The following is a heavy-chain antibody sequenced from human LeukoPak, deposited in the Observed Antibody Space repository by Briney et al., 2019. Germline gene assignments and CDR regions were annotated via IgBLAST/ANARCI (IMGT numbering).Heavy chain of an antibody. J-gene: IGHJ6*03. D-gene: IGHD6-13*01. Sequence: ASVKVSCKASGYTFTGYYMHWVRQAPGQGLEWMGWINPNSGGTNYAQKFQGRVTMTRDTSISTAYMELSRLRSDDTAVYYCARDQEIAADYYYYYYYMDVWGKGTTVTVSS. V-gene: IGHV1-2*02. CDR1: GYTFTGYY. CDR3: ARDQEIAADYYYYYYYMDV. CDR2: INPNSGGT.